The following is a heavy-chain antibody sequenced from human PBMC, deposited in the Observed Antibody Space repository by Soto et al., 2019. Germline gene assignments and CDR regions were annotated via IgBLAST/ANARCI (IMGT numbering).Heavy chain of an antibody. CDR3: AKGGGQWLVTSDFNY. Sequence: VQLVESGGGVVQPGRSLRLSCAASGFTFSDYAMHWVRQAPGKGLEWVAVVSHDGRNTHYADSVKGRFTISRDSSKTTVSLEMTSLRAEDTAVYYCAKGGGQWLVTSDFNYWGQGALVTVSS. J-gene: IGHJ4*02. CDR2: VSHDGRNT. V-gene: IGHV3-30*18. D-gene: IGHD6-19*01. CDR1: GFTFSDYA.